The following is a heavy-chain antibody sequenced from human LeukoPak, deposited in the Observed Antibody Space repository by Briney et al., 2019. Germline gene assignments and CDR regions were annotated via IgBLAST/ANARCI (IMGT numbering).Heavy chain of an antibody. D-gene: IGHD6-19*01. Sequence: SETLSLTCTVSGASVTSGGFYWGWLRQSPGKGLQWIATVYYTGSTYYNPSLKSRVTMSIDTSKNQFSLKLTSVTAADAGVYYCTRAVAGHPDWGQGTLGTVSS. J-gene: IGHJ4*02. CDR1: GASVTSGGFY. V-gene: IGHV4-39*07. CDR2: VYYTGST. CDR3: TRAVAGHPD.